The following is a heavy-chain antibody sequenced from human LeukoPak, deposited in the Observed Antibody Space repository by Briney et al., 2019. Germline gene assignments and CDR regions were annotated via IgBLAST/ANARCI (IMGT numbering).Heavy chain of an antibody. D-gene: IGHD1-26*01. Sequence: PSETLSLTCTVSGGSIYGGGYYWSWIRQPPGKGLEWIGYIYHSGTTYYNPSLKSRVTISIDRSKNQFSLKLSSVTAADTAVYYCARARDTTSGSNWFDPWGQGTLVTVSS. CDR2: IYHSGTT. J-gene: IGHJ5*02. CDR1: GGSIYGGGYY. CDR3: ARARDTTSGSNWFDP. V-gene: IGHV4-30-2*01.